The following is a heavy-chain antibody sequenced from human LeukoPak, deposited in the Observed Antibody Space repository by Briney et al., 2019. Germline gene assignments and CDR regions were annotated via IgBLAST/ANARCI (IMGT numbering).Heavy chain of an antibody. J-gene: IGHJ4*02. CDR3: VKDTLRYFDWSFDY. V-gene: IGHV3-9*01. Sequence: PGRSLRLSCAASGFTFDDYAMHWVRQAPGKGLEWVSGISWNSGSIGYADSVKGRFTISRDNAKNSLYLQMNSLRAEDTALYYCVKDTLRYFDWSFDYWGQGTLVTVSS. CDR2: ISWNSGSI. D-gene: IGHD3-9*01. CDR1: GFTFDDYA.